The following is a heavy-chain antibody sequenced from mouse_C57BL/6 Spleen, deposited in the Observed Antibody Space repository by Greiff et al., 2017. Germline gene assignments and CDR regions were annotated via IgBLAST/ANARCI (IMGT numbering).Heavy chain of an antibody. CDR2: IYPGDGDT. Sequence: QVQLQQSGPELVKPGASVKISCKASGYAFSSSWMNWVKQRPGKGLEWIGRIYPGDGDTNYNGKLKGKATLTADKSSSTAYMQLSSLTSEDSAVYFCERRGYYYAMDYRGQGTSVTVAT. D-gene: IGHD2-14*01. CDR3: ERRGYYYAMDY. CDR1: GYAFSSSW. J-gene: IGHJ4*01. V-gene: IGHV1-82*01.